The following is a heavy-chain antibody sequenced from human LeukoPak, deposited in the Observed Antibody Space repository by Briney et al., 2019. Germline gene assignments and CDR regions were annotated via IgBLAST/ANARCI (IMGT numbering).Heavy chain of an antibody. CDR1: GGSVSGGSYY. V-gene: IGHV4-61*01. CDR2: IYYGGST. Sequence: SETLSLTCTVSGGSVSGGSYYWSWSRHPPGKRLERVGYIYYGGSTNYNPSLKSRVTISVDTSKNQCCLKLCSVTAADTTVYCCARDLGGSSGVWGQGTLVTVSS. D-gene: IGHD6-13*01. CDR3: ARDLGGSSGV. J-gene: IGHJ4*02.